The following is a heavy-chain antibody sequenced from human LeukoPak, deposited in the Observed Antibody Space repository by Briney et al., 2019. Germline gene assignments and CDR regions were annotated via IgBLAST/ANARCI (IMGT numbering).Heavy chain of an antibody. CDR3: QLYYDSSGYYPRDFDY. D-gene: IGHD3-22*01. J-gene: IGHJ4*02. CDR1: GGTFSSYA. CDR2: IIPIFGTA. Sequence: SVKVSCKASGGTFSSYAISWVRQAPGQGLEWMGGIIPIFGTANYAQKFQGRVTITADKSTSTAYMELSSLRSEDTAVYYCQLYYDSSGYYPRDFDYWGQGTLVTVSS. V-gene: IGHV1-69*06.